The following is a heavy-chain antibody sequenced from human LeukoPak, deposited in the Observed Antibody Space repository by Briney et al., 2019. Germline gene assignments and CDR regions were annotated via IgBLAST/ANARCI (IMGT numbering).Heavy chain of an antibody. J-gene: IGHJ4*02. CDR3: ARPTYCGSNCYFNFDY. D-gene: IGHD2-21*02. CDR2: IKPNSGVT. CDR1: GYTFATYF. Sequence: ASVKVPRKTSGYTFATYFMHWVRQVPGQGLEWMGYIKPNSGVTNYAQKFRGRVTMTWDTSISTAYIELSGLTSDDTAIYYCARPTYCGSNCYFNFDYWGQGTLVTVSS. V-gene: IGHV1-2*02.